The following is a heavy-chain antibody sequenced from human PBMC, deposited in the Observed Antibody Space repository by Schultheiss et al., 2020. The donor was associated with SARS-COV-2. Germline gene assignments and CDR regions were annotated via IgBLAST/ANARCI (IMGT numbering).Heavy chain of an antibody. Sequence: GGSLRLSCAASGFTFNNYAMGWVRQAPGKGLEWVSSISSSSSYIYYADSVKGRFTISRDNAKNTLYLQMNSLRAEDTAVYYCVRDAVMNYQYYYGMDVWGQGTTVTVSS. D-gene: IGHD1-7*01. V-gene: IGHV3-21*01. CDR1: GFTFNNYA. J-gene: IGHJ6*02. CDR2: ISSSSSYI. CDR3: VRDAVMNYQYYYGMDV.